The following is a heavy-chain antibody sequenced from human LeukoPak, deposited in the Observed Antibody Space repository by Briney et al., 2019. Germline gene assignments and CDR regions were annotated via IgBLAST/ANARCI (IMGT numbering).Heavy chain of an antibody. CDR2: IDGSGAIT. D-gene: IGHD4-11*01. CDR3: ARTSPVTANFDS. J-gene: IGHJ4*02. CDR1: GFTFSTYA. V-gene: IGHV3-23*01. Sequence: PGGSLRLSCAASGFTFSTYAMSWVRQAPGKGLEWVSAIDGSGAITFYADSVKGRFAISRDSSKNTLYLQMNSLRPEDTAVYSCARTSPVTANFDSWGQGTLVIVSS.